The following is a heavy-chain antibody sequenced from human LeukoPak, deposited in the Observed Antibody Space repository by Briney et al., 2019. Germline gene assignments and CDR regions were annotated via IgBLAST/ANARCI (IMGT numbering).Heavy chain of an antibody. D-gene: IGHD4-17*01. CDR2: IWYEGSNK. Sequence: GRSLRLSCAASGFTFNSYGIHWVRQAPGTGLEGVAFIWYEGSNKYYADSVKGRFTISRDNSKSTLYLQMNSLRAEDTAVYYCARARTTRGFDYWGQGTLVTVSS. CDR1: GFTFNSYG. CDR3: ARARTTRGFDY. V-gene: IGHV3-33*01. J-gene: IGHJ4*02.